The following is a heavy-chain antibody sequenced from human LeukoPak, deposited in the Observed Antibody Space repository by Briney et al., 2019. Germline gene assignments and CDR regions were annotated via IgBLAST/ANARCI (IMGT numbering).Heavy chain of an antibody. V-gene: IGHV3-21*01. CDR2: ITGSSIYI. CDR3: ARDNRHIDY. D-gene: IGHD1-14*01. CDR1: GFTFSYYS. Sequence: GGSLRLSCAASGFTFSYYSMNWVRQAPGKGLEWVSSITGSSIYIYYADSVKGRFTISRDNAKYSLYLQMNSLSAEDTAVYYCARDNRHIDYWGQGTLVTVSS. J-gene: IGHJ4*02.